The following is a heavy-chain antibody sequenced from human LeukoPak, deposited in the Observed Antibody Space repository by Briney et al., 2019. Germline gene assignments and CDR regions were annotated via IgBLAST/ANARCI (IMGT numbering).Heavy chain of an antibody. CDR1: GGSISSYY. J-gene: IGHJ4*02. Sequence: SETLSLTCTVSGGSISSYYWSWIRQPPGKGLEWIGYLYYSGSTNYNPSLKSRVTISLDTSKNQFSLKLSSVTAADTAVYYCASYGSGSLIFDYWGQGTLVTVSS. V-gene: IGHV4-59*01. CDR2: LYYSGST. CDR3: ASYGSGSLIFDY. D-gene: IGHD3-10*01.